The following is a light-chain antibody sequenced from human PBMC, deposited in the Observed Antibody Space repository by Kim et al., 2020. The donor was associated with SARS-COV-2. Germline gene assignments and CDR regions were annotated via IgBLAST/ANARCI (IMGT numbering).Light chain of an antibody. Sequence: PGDSATLSCGASQSIGSSLAWYQHKPGQAPRLLIYDAVNRATGIPARFSGSGSGTDFTLTISSLEPEDFAVYYCQQRSNWYTFGQGTKLEI. CDR3: QQRSNWYT. CDR1: QSIGSS. J-gene: IGKJ2*01. CDR2: DAV. V-gene: IGKV3-11*01.